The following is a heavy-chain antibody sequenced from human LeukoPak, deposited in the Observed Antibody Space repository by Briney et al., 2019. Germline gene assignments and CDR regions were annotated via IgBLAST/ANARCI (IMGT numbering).Heavy chain of an antibody. J-gene: IGHJ4*02. CDR1: GGSISSSSYY. V-gene: IGHV4-39*01. Sequence: PSETLSLTCTVSGGSISSSSYYWGWIRQPPGKGLDWIGSIYYSGSTYYNPSLKSRVTISVDTSKNQFSLKLSSVTAADTAVYYCARGNAGQQQLVLFPFDYWGQGTLVTVSS. CDR2: IYYSGST. D-gene: IGHD6-13*01. CDR3: ARGNAGQQQLVLFPFDY.